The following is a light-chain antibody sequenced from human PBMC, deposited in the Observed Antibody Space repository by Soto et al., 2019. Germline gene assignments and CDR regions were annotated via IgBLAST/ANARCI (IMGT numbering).Light chain of an antibody. J-gene: IGKJ1*01. CDR2: AAS. CDR3: QKYNSAYGT. CDR1: QGISSY. Sequence: DIQMTQSPSSLSASVGDRVTITCRASQGISSYLAWYQQKPGKVPKLLIYAASTLQSGVPSRFSGSGSGTDFTLTISSLQPEDVATYYCQKYNSAYGTFGQGTKVDIK. V-gene: IGKV1-27*01.